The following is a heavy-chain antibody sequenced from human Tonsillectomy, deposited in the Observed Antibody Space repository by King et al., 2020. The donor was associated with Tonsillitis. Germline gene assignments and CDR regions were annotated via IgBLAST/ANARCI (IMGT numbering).Heavy chain of an antibody. D-gene: IGHD6-13*01. J-gene: IGHJ6*02. V-gene: IGHV4-59*08. Sequence: VQLQESGPGLVKPSETLSLTCSVSGDSSKYYWSWIRQPPGKGLEWIGYIYYSGTTNYNPSLKSRVTISVDASRNQFSLSLRSVTAADTAVYYCARTAAAGTWGGDYYYGMDVWGPGTTVTVSS. CDR2: IYYSGTT. CDR3: ARTAAAGTWGGDYYYGMDV. CDR1: GDSSKYY.